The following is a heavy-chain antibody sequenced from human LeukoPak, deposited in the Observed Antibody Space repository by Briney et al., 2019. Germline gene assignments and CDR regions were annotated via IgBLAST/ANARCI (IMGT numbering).Heavy chain of an antibody. V-gene: IGHV1-18*01. CDR3: ARERMVLGVPFDS. D-gene: IGHD3-10*01. Sequence: ASGKVSCKASGYTFTSFAINWMRQAPGQGLEWMGWISVHNGNTKYAPKLHGRVTMSTDTSPSTAYMDQRSLRSDDTAGYYCARERMVLGVPFDSWGQGTLVTVSS. J-gene: IGHJ4*02. CDR2: ISVHNGNT. CDR1: GYTFTSFA.